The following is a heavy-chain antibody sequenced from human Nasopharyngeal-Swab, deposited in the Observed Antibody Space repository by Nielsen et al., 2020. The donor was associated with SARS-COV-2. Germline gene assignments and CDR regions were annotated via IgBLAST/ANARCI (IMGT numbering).Heavy chain of an antibody. Sequence: GESLKISCASSGFTFNNYNFNWVRQAPGKGLEWVSSIRSSSSSIYYADSVKGRFTISRDNAKNSLYLQMNSLRAEDTAVYYCARDGLDYDFWSAYFMDVWGQGTTVTVSS. V-gene: IGHV3-21*01. CDR3: ARDGLDYDFWSAYFMDV. D-gene: IGHD3-3*01. CDR2: IRSSSSSI. CDR1: GFTFNNYN. J-gene: IGHJ6*02.